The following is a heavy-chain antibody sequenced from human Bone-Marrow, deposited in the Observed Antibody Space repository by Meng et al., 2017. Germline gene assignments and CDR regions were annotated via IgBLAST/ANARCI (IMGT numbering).Heavy chain of an antibody. CDR1: GFTFSSYA. Sequence: ESLKTPCAASGFTFSSYAMSWVRQAPGKGLEWVSGISGSGGSTYYADSVKGRFTNSRDNSKNPLYLQMNSLRAEDTAVYYRAKDGDYGDAFDIWGQGTMVTVSS. J-gene: IGHJ3*02. D-gene: IGHD4/OR15-4a*01. CDR2: ISGSGGST. V-gene: IGHV3-23*01. CDR3: AKDGDYGDAFDI.